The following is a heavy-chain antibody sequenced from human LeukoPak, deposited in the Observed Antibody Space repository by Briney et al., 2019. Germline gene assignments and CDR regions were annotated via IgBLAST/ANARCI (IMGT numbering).Heavy chain of an antibody. Sequence: GRSLRLSCTVSGFTFGDHAMSWVRQAPGKGLEWVGFIRSKAYGGTTEYAASVKGRFTISRDDSKSIAYLQMNSLKTEDTAVYYCTRDHGYYSPCYFHYWPQGPLVTVSS. J-gene: IGHJ4*02. D-gene: IGHD1-26*01. CDR2: IRSKAYGGTT. CDR3: TRDHGYYSPCYFHY. V-gene: IGHV3-49*04. CDR1: GFTFGDHA.